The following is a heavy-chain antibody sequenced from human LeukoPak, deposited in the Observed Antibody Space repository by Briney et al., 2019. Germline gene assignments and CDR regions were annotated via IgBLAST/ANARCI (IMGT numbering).Heavy chain of an antibody. CDR2: IYYSGST. CDR3: AREGLLWFGELSNYYYYMGV. D-gene: IGHD3-10*01. J-gene: IGHJ6*03. Sequence: PSETLSLTCTVSGGSISSYYWSWIRQPPGKGLEWIGYIYYSGSTNYNPSLKSRVTISVDTSKNQFSLKLSSVTAADTAVYYCAREGLLWFGELSNYYYYMGVWGKGTTVTVSS. CDR1: GGSISSYY. V-gene: IGHV4-59*01.